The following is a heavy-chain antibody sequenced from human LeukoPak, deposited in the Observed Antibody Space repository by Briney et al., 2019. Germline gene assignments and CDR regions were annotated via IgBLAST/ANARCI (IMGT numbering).Heavy chain of an antibody. CDR3: ARGGYSSSS. CDR2: IYYSGST. Sequence: SETLSLTCTVSGGSVSSSSYYWSWIRQPLGKGLEWIGYIYYSGSTNYNPSLKSRVTISVDTSKNQFSLKLSSVTAADTAVYYCARGGYSSSSWGQGTLVTVSS. CDR1: GGSVSSSSYY. J-gene: IGHJ4*02. D-gene: IGHD6-6*01. V-gene: IGHV4-61*01.